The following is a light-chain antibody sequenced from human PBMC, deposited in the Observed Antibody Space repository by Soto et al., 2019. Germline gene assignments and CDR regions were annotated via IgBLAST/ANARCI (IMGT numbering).Light chain of an antibody. Sequence: EIVMTQSPATLSVSPGERATLSCRASQTVSITYLTWYQQKPGQAPRLLIYGASNRATGIPDRFSGSGSGTDFTLTISRLEPEDFAVYYCQQYGSSGTFGQGTKVDIK. J-gene: IGKJ1*01. CDR2: GAS. V-gene: IGKV3-20*01. CDR3: QQYGSSGT. CDR1: QTVSITY.